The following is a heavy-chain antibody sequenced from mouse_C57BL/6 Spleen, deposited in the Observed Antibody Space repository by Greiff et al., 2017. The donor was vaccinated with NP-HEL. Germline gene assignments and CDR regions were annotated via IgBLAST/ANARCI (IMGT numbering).Heavy chain of an antibody. CDR3: TREGYYGSTWYFDV. CDR1: GYTFTDYE. D-gene: IGHD1-1*01. J-gene: IGHJ1*03. Sequence: QVQLKESGAELVRPGASVTLSCKASGYTFTDYEMHWVKQTPVHGLEWIGAIDPETGGTAYNQKFKGKAILTADKSSSTAYMELRSLTSEDSAVYYCTREGYYGSTWYFDVWGTGTTVTVSS. V-gene: IGHV1-15*01. CDR2: IDPETGGT.